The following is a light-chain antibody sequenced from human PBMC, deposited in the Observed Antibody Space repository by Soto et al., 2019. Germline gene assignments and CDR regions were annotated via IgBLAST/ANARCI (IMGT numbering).Light chain of an antibody. CDR3: QQYDTSPRT. CDR2: GAS. J-gene: IGKJ1*01. CDR1: QSVSSNY. V-gene: IGKV3-20*01. Sequence: EVMLTQSPGTLSLSPGERATLSCRASQSVSSNYLAWCQQKSGQAPRLLIYGASNRATGIPDRFSGSGSGIDFTLTIRRLEPEDFAVYYCQQYDTSPRTFGQGTKVEFK.